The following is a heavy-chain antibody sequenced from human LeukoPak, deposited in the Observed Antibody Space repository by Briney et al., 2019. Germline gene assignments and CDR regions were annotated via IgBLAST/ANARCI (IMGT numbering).Heavy chain of an antibody. D-gene: IGHD3-22*01. V-gene: IGHV3-30*18. CDR2: VSYDGSNK. J-gene: IGHJ4*02. CDR3: AKDDSPTAWYRSLDC. CDR1: GFTFTSYA. Sequence: GRSLRLSCSASGFTFTSYAMHWVRQAPGKGLEWVAVVSYDGSNKYYADSVKGRFTISRDNSKNTLYLQMNSLRPEDTAVYYCAKDDSPTAWYRSLDCWGQGTLVTVSS.